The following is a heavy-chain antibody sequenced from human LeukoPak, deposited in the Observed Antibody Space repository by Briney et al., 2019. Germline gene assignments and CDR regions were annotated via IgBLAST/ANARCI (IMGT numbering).Heavy chain of an antibody. CDR3: ARQFLGYCSSTSCPNWFDP. CDR1: GGSISSRSYY. Sequence: PSETLSLTCTVSGGSISSRSYYWGWIRQPPGKGLEWIGSIYYIGSTYYNPSLKSRVTISVDTSKNQFSLKLSSVTAADTAVYYCARQFLGYCSSTSCPNWFDPWGQGTLVTVSS. J-gene: IGHJ5*02. D-gene: IGHD2-2*01. V-gene: IGHV4-39*01. CDR2: IYYIGST.